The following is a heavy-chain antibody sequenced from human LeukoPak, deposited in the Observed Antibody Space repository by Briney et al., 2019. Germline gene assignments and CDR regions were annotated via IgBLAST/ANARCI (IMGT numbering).Heavy chain of an antibody. CDR1: GGSISSYY. Sequence: PSETLSLTCTVSGGSISSYYWSWIRQPAGKGLEWIGRIYTSGSTNYNSSLKSRVTMSVDTSKNQFSLKLSSVTAADTAVYYCARENGGFGELLYTGNWFDPWGQGTLVTVSS. V-gene: IGHV4-4*07. J-gene: IGHJ5*02. D-gene: IGHD3-10*01. CDR3: ARENGGFGELLYTGNWFDP. CDR2: IYTSGST.